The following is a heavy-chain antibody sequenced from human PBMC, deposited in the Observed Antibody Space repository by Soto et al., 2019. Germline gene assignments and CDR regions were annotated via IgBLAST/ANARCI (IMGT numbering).Heavy chain of an antibody. J-gene: IGHJ6*02. CDR1: GYTFTIYY. D-gene: IGHD2-15*01. CDR2: INTSGGSP. V-gene: IGHV1-46*01. Sequence: GXSAKDSFKAFGYTFTIYYIHWVRQAPVQGLEGMGVINTSGGSPTYAQKFQDRVTMTRDTSTSTVYMELSSLRSEDTAVYYCARGGRYSDYYYYYGMDVWGQGTKVTVSS. CDR3: ARGGRYSDYYYYYGMDV.